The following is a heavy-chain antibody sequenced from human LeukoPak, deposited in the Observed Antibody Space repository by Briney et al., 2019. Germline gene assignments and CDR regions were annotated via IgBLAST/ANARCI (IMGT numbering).Heavy chain of an antibody. CDR2: IGAYNGNT. D-gene: IGHD3-22*01. CDR3: ATEYYYDSSGFLAFDI. V-gene: IGHV1-18*01. CDR1: GYTFTSYG. Sequence: GASVKVSCKASGYTFTSYGISWVRQAPGQGLEWMGWIGAYNGNTIYAQKFQGRVTMTEDTSTDTAYMELSSLRSEDTAVYYCATEYYYDSSGFLAFDIWGQGTMVTVSS. J-gene: IGHJ3*02.